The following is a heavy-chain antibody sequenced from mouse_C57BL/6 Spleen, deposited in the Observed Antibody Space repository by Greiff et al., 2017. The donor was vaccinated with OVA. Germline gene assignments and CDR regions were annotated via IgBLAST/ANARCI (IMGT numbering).Heavy chain of an antibody. V-gene: IGHV1-55*01. CDR1: GYTFTSYW. D-gene: IGHD1-1*01. Sequence: VQLQQPGAELVKPGASVKMSCKASGYTFTSYWITWVKQRPGQGLEWIGDIYPGSGSTNYNEKFKSKATLTVDTSSSTAYMQLSSLTSEDSAVYYCARDGSSYEWFAYWGQGTLVTVSA. CDR2: IYPGSGST. J-gene: IGHJ3*01. CDR3: ARDGSSYEWFAY.